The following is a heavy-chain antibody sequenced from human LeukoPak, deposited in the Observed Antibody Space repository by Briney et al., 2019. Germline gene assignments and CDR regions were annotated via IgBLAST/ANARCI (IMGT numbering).Heavy chain of an antibody. D-gene: IGHD3-16*01. CDR3: AREYNGGAPNWFDP. J-gene: IGHJ5*02. CDR1: GGSISSYY. V-gene: IGHV4-59*01. CDR2: IYYSGST. Sequence: SETLSLTCTFSGGSISSYYWSWIRQPPGKGLEWIGHIYYSGSTNYNPSLKSRVTISVDTSKNQFSLKLSSVTAADTAVYYCAREYNGGAPNWFDPWGQGTLVTVSS.